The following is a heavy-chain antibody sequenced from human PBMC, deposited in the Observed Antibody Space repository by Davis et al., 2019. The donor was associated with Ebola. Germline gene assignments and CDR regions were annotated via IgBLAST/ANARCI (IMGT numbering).Heavy chain of an antibody. V-gene: IGHV3-33*01. Sequence: GESLKISCAASGFTFSSYGMHWVRQAPGKGLEWVAVIWYDGSNKYYADSVKGRFTISRDNSKNTLYLQMNSLRAKDTAVYYCARDRAIAAAGEGYYYYYYYGMDVWGQGTTVTVSS. D-gene: IGHD6-13*01. CDR1: GFTFSSYG. J-gene: IGHJ6*02. CDR2: IWYDGSNK. CDR3: ARDRAIAAAGEGYYYYYYYGMDV.